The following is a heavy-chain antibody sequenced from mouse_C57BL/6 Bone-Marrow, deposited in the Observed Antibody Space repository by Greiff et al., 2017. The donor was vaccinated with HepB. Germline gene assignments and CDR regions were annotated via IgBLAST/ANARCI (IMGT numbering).Heavy chain of an antibody. CDR3: ARRAGAY. J-gene: IGHJ3*01. CDR1: GFTFSSYG. Sequence: EVQVVESGGDLVKPGGSLKLSCAASGFTFSSYGMSWVRQTPDKRLEWVATISSGGSYTYYPDSVKGRFTISRDNAKNTLYLQMSSLKSEDTAMYYCARRAGAYWGQGTLVTVSA. CDR2: ISSGGSYT. V-gene: IGHV5-6*01.